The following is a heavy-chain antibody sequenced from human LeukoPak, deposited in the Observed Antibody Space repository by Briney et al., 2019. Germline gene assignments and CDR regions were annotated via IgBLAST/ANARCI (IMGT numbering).Heavy chain of an antibody. CDR3: AKDATAVPGTVYMDV. J-gene: IGHJ6*03. Sequence: GGSLRLSCAASGLPFSSYEMSWVRQAPGKGPEWVSYIRSSGSTIYYAYSVKRGFTTSRDNANNSVYLQMTSLRAEDTALYCCAKDATAVPGTVYMDVWGKGTTVTISS. V-gene: IGHV3-48*03. CDR2: IRSSGSTI. CDR1: GLPFSSYE. D-gene: IGHD6-13*01.